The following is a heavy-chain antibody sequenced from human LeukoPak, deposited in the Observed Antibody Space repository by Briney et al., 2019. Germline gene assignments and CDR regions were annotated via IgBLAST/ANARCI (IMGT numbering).Heavy chain of an antibody. Sequence: SVKVSCKASGGTFSSYAISWVRQAPGQGLEWMGGIIPIFGTANYAQKFQGRVTITADESTSTAYMELSSLRSEDTAVYYCARNTVTYDAFDIWGQGTMVTVSS. CDR3: ARNTVTYDAFDI. D-gene: IGHD4-17*01. CDR2: IIPIFGTA. J-gene: IGHJ3*02. V-gene: IGHV1-69*01. CDR1: GGTFSSYA.